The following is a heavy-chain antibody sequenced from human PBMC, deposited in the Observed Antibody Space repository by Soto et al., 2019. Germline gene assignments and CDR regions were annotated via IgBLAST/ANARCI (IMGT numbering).Heavy chain of an antibody. Sequence: PSETLSLTCAVSGDSISCPQWWSWVRLPPGKGLECIGEISHTGTTNYNPSLKSRVTMSVDKPKNQFSLNLTSVTAADTAVYYCERVLSTREEYFEYWGKVTVVT. J-gene: IGHJ4*02. CDR2: ISHTGTT. V-gene: IGHV4-4*02. CDR3: ERVLSTREEYFEY. CDR1: GDSISCPQW. D-gene: IGHD2-15*01.